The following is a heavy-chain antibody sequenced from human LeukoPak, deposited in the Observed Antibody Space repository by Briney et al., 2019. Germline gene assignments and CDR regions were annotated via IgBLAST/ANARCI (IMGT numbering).Heavy chain of an antibody. Sequence: SETLSLTRSVSRYSISSGYYWAWIRQPPGKGLEWIGSIYHSGSAYYNASLKSRVTISVDTSKNQFSLKLSSVTAADTAVYYCARGGGGWYSDCWGQGALVTVSS. J-gene: IGHJ4*02. CDR1: RYSISSGYY. D-gene: IGHD6-19*01. V-gene: IGHV4-38-2*02. CDR3: ARGGGGWYSDC. CDR2: IYHSGSA.